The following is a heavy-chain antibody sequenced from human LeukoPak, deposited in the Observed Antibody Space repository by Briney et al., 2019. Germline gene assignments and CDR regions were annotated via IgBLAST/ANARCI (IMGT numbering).Heavy chain of an antibody. CDR1: GGSINSYY. V-gene: IGHV4-59*01. J-gene: IGHJ6*02. CDR3: ASGVVGAPYYYYYGMDV. CDR2: IYYSGST. Sequence: PSETLSLTCTVSGGSINSYYWSWIRQPPGKGLEWIGYIYYSGSTNYNPSLKSRVTISVDTSKNQFSLKLSSVTAADTAVYYCASGVVGAPYYYYYGMDVWGQGTTVTVSS. D-gene: IGHD1-26*01.